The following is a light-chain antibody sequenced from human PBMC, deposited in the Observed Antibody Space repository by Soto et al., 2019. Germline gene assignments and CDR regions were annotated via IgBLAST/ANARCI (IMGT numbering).Light chain of an antibody. CDR1: SSDVGDYNY. CDR3: SSYTGSSTLV. CDR2: KVS. J-gene: IGLJ2*01. V-gene: IGLV2-14*01. Sequence: QSALTQPASVSGSPGQSITISCTGTSSDVGDYNYVSWYQQNPGKAPKLMIFKVSNRPSGVSSRFSGSKSGNTASLTISGLQAEDEAKYYCSSYTGSSTLVFGGGTKLTVL.